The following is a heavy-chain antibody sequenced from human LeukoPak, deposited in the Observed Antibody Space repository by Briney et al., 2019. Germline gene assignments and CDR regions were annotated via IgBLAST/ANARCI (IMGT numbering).Heavy chain of an antibody. Sequence: SETLSLTCTVSGFSVSSVYYWGWIRQPPGKGLEWIGSIYRSGSTYYNPSLKSRVTISVDTSKNQFSLKLSSVTAADTAVYYCARGLQLYYGSGSYSYWGQGTLVTVSS. V-gene: IGHV4-38-2*02. J-gene: IGHJ4*02. CDR1: GFSVSSVYY. CDR2: IYRSGST. CDR3: ARGLQLYYGSGSYSY. D-gene: IGHD3-10*01.